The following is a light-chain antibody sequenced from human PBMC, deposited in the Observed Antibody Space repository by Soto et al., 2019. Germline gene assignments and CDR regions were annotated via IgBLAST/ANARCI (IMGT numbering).Light chain of an antibody. J-gene: IGLJ3*02. CDR3: CSYAGSSTWV. Sequence: QSALTQPASVSGSPGQSITISCTGTSSDVGSYDLVSWYQQHPGKAPKVMIYEGSKRPSGVSNRFSGSKSDNTASLTISGLLAEDEADYYCCSYAGSSTWVFGGGTKVTVL. CDR1: SSDVGSYDL. CDR2: EGS. V-gene: IGLV2-23*01.